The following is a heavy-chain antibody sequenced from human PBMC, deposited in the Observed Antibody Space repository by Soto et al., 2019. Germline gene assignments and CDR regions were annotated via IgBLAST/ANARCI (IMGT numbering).Heavy chain of an antibody. D-gene: IGHD1-7*01. J-gene: IGHJ4*02. V-gene: IGHV2-70*01. CDR3: TRSTNWIYVYHFDY. CDR1: GFSLSRKGMS. CDR2: IDWEEEK. Sequence: SGPTLVNPKQTRILPCAFSGFSLSRKGMSVSWIRQPPGKALEFLALIDWEEEKFYSPSLRTRLTVSKDTSKSQVVLTLTNVDPVDTATYYSTRSTNWIYVYHFDYWGQGTLVTVYS.